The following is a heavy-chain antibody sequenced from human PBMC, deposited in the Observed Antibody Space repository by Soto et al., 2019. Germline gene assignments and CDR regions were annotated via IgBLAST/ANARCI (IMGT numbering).Heavy chain of an antibody. D-gene: IGHD2-2*01. CDR3: AIVPAAMSDY. CDR2: MNPNSGNT. J-gene: IGHJ4*02. Sequence: ASVKVSCKASGYTFTSYDINWVRQATGQGLEWMGWMNPNSGNTGYAQKFQGRVTMTTDTSTSTAYMELRSLRSDDTAVYYCAIVPAAMSDYWGQGTLVTVSS. V-gene: IGHV1-8*01. CDR1: GYTFTSYD.